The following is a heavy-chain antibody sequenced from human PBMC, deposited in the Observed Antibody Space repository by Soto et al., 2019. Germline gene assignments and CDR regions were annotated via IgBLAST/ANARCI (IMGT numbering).Heavy chain of an antibody. D-gene: IGHD3-10*01. CDR2: IYYSGST. J-gene: IGHJ6*02. V-gene: IGHV4-61*01. CDR1: GGSVSSGSYY. CDR3: VRDLRVLWFGESTGGMDV. Sequence: SETLSLTCTVSGGSVSSGSYYWSWIRQPPGKGLEWIGYIYYSGSTNYNPSLKSRVTISVDTSKNQFSLKLSSVTAADTAVYYCVRDLRVLWFGESTGGMDVWGQGTTVTVSS.